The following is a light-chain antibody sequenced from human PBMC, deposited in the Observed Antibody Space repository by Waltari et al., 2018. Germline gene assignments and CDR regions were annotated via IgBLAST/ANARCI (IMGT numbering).Light chain of an antibody. CDR1: QSVSRA. Sequence: EIVLTQSPGSLSSSPGERVTLSCRASQSVSRALAWYQQQPGQAPRRLIFGASNRATGIPDRFSGSGSETDFSLTISRLEPEDFAVYYCQHYVRLPATFGRGTKVEIK. J-gene: IGKJ1*01. V-gene: IGKV3-20*01. CDR2: GAS. CDR3: QHYVRLPAT.